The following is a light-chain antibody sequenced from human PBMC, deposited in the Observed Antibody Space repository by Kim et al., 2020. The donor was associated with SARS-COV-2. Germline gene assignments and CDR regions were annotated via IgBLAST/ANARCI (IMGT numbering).Light chain of an antibody. CDR2: YDN. V-gene: IGLV3-21*04. J-gene: IGLJ3*02. Sequence: SYELTQPPSVSVAPGKTARITCGGNNIGSKSVHWYQQKPGQAPVLVIYYDNDRPSGIPERFSGSNSGNTATLTISRVEAGDEADYYCQVWDNSRDHPVFGGGTKLTVL. CDR1: NIGSKS. CDR3: QVWDNSRDHPV.